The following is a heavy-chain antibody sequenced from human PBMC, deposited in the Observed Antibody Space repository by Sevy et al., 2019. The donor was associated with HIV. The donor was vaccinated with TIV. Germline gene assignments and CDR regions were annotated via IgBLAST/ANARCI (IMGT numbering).Heavy chain of an antibody. J-gene: IGHJ3*02. D-gene: IGHD3-22*01. CDR2: IYYSGST. CDR3: ARLTYYYDSSGYYRVDAFDI. CDR1: GGSISSSSYY. Sequence: SETLSLTCTVSGGSISSSSYYWGWIRQPPGNGLEWIGSIYYSGSTYYNPSLKSRVTISVETSKNQFSLKLSSVTAAETAVYYCARLTYYYDSSGYYRVDAFDIWGQGTMVTVSS. V-gene: IGHV4-39*01.